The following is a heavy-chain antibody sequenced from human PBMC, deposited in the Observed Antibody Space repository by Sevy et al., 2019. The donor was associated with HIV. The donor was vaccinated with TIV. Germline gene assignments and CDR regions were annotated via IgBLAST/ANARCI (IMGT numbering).Heavy chain of an antibody. V-gene: IGHV1-18*01. J-gene: IGHJ4*02. Sequence: PSVKVSCKASGYTFTTYPIGWVRQAPGQGLEWMGWISTYSGETRDAQKFQGRATMTTDTSTSTAYLDLRSLRSDDTALYYCARDSDGSGHYYADFFDYWGQGTLVTVSS. CDR3: ARDSDGSGHYYADFFDY. CDR2: ISTYSGET. CDR1: GYTFTTYP. D-gene: IGHD3-22*01.